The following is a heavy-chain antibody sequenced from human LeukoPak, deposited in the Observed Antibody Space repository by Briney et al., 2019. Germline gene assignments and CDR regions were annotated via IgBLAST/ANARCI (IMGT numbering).Heavy chain of an antibody. J-gene: IGHJ4*02. CDR1: GGSFRGYY. CDR3: ARGRSGFWSGYSD. Sequence: SETLSLTCAVYGGSFRGYYWSWIRQPPGKGLEWIGEINHSGSTNYNPSLKSRVTISVDTSKNQFSLKLSSVTAADTAVYYYARGRSGFWSGYSDWGQGTLVTVSS. D-gene: IGHD3-3*01. V-gene: IGHV4-34*01. CDR2: INHSGST.